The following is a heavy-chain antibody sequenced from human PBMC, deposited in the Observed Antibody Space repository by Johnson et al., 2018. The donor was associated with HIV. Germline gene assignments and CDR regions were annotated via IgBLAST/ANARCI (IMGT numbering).Heavy chain of an antibody. J-gene: IGHJ3*02. CDR2: IKQDGSEK. D-gene: IGHD3-3*01. CDR3: VRDDGSDLEAFDI. CDR1: AFTFSSYW. Sequence: VQLVESGGSLLQPGGSLRLSCAASAFTFSSYWMSWVRQAPGKGLEWVANIKQDGSEKYYVDSVKGRFTISRDNARKSLYLQMNNLRAEDTAVYYCVRDDGSDLEAFDIWGLGTMVTVSS. V-gene: IGHV3-7*05.